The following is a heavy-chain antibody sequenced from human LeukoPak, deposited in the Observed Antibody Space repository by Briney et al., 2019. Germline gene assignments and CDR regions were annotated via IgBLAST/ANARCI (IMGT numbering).Heavy chain of an antibody. CDR1: GFRFSYSW. D-gene: IGHD6-6*01. V-gene: IGHV3-74*01. CDR2: ISPTGSTT. CDR3: ARGPNSNWSGLDF. Sequence: GGSLRLSCAASGFRFSYSWMYWVRQLPGKGLVWVSRISPTGSTTSYADSVKGRFTVSRDNAKNTLYLQVNNLRAEDTAVYYCARGPNSNWSGLDFWGQGTLLTVSS. J-gene: IGHJ4*02.